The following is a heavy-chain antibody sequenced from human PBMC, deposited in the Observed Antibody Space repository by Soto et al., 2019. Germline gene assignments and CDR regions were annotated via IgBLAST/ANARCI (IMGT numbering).Heavy chain of an antibody. J-gene: IGHJ5*02. V-gene: IGHV1-69*13. CDR2: IIPIFGTA. CDR1: GVTFSSYA. Sequence: GASVKVSCKASGVTFSSYAISWVRQAPGQGLEWMGGIIPIFGTANYAQKFQGRVTITADESTSTAYMELSSLRSEDTAVYYCARGIARLSPRTINWFDPWGQGTLVTVSS. D-gene: IGHD3-16*02. CDR3: ARGIARLSPRTINWFDP.